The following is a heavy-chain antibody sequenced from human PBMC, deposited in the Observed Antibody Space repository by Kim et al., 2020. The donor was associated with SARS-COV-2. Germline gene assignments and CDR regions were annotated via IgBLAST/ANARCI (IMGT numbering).Heavy chain of an antibody. Sequence: GGSLRLSCAASGFTFGDYAMHWVRQAPGKGLEWVSGISWNSGSIGYADSVKGRFTISRDNAKNSLYLQMNSLRAEDTALYYCAKEETPYSSYTWFDPWGQGTLVTVSS. CDR1: GFTFGDYA. J-gene: IGHJ5*02. CDR3: AKEETPYSSYTWFDP. CDR2: ISWNSGSI. V-gene: IGHV3-9*01. D-gene: IGHD6-6*01.